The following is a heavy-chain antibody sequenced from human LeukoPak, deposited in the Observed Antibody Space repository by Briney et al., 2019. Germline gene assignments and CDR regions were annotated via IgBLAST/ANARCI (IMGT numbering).Heavy chain of an antibody. J-gene: IGHJ4*02. D-gene: IGHD5-18*01. CDR2: ISGPGGNT. V-gene: IGHV3-23*01. CDR1: GFIFSDYA. Sequence: GGSLRLSCAASGFIFSDYAMNWVRQAPGKGLQWVSSISGPGGNTYYADSVKGRFTISRDNSKNTLYLQMTSLRAEETALYYCAKSARGYSYGDFAYWGQGTLVTVSS. CDR3: AKSARGYSYGDFAY.